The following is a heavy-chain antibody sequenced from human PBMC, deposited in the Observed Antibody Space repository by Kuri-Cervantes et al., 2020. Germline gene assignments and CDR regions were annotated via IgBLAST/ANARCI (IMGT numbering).Heavy chain of an antibody. V-gene: IGHV1-18*01. CDR3: ARGGVVGPYYYYYYMDV. Sequence: ASVKVSCKASGYTFTSYGISWVRQAPGQGLEWTGWISAYNGNTNYAQKLQGRVTMTTDTSTSTAYMELRSLRSDDTAVYYCARGGVVGPYYYYYYMDVWGKGTTVTVSS. J-gene: IGHJ6*03. CDR2: ISAYNGNT. CDR1: GYTFTSYG. D-gene: IGHD3-3*01.